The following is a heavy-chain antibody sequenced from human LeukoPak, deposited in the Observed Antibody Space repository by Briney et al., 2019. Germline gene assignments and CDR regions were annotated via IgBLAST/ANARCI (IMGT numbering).Heavy chain of an antibody. CDR1: GFTFSNYE. D-gene: IGHD6-19*01. CDR2: ISSSGSNI. CDR3: ARKWLVIDY. Sequence: GGSLRLSCAASGFTFSNYEMNWVRQAPGKGLEGVSYISSSGSNIYYADSVKGRFTISRDNAKNSLYLQMNSLRAEDTAVYYCARKWLVIDYWGQGTLVTVSS. V-gene: IGHV3-48*03. J-gene: IGHJ4*02.